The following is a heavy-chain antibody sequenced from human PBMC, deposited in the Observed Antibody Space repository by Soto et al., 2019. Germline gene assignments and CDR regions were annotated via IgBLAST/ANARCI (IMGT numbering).Heavy chain of an antibody. CDR1: GFTFSSYG. J-gene: IGHJ4*02. CDR2: ISSSGGSA. V-gene: IGHV3-23*01. Sequence: EVQLLESGGGLVQPGGSLRLSCAASGFTFSSYGMSWVRQAPGKGLEWVSAISSSGGSAYYADSVKGRFTISRDKSKNTLYLQMNSLRAADPAVYYCARGATSPSYWGQGTLVTVSS. CDR3: ARGATSPSY.